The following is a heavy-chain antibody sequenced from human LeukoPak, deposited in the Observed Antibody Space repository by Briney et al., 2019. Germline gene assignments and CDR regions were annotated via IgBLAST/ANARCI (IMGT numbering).Heavy chain of an antibody. V-gene: IGHV3-30-3*01. J-gene: IGHJ4*02. D-gene: IGHD5-12*01. Sequence: GGSLRLSCAASGFTFSSHAIHWVRQAPGKGLEWVAVMSYDGNSKYYADSVKGRFTSSRDNPKNTLYLQMNGLRVEDTAVYYCAKDMQTWPRFPDYWGQGTLVTVSS. CDR3: AKDMQTWPRFPDY. CDR2: MSYDGNSK. CDR1: GFTFSSHA.